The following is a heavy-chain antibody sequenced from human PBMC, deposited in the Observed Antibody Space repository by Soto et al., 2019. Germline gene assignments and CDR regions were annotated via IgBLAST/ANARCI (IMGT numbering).Heavy chain of an antibody. CDR2: IYFTGAS. CDR1: GASVSSGSYY. V-gene: IGHV4-61*01. J-gene: IGHJ4*02. Sequence: QVQLQESGPGLVKPSETLSLTCTVSGASVSSGSYYWSWIRKPPGKGLEWIGYIYFTGASNYNPSLKSRVTMSRDTSKSQFSLRLNSVTAADTAVYFCAREGRSTAYLDYWGQGTLVTVSS. CDR3: AREGRSTAYLDY. D-gene: IGHD2-21*02.